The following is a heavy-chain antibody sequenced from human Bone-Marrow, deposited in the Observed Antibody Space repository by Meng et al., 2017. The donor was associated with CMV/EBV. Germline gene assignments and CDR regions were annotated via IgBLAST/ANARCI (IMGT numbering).Heavy chain of an antibody. J-gene: IGHJ3*02. CDR2: INSDGSST. D-gene: IGHD1-7*01. CDR1: GFTFSSYW. Sequence: GGSLRLSCAASGFTFSSYWMHWVRQAPGKGLVWVSRINSDGSSTRSADSVKGRFTISRDNAKNTLYLQMNSLRAEDTAVYYCARAFTGTRNAFDIWGQGTMVTVS. CDR3: ARAFTGTRNAFDI. V-gene: IGHV3-74*01.